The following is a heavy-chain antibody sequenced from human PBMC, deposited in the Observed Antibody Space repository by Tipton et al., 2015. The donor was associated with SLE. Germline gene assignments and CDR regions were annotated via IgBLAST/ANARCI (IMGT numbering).Heavy chain of an antibody. CDR3: ARLSSCIDDICYTGIDH. CDR2: IYTSGST. V-gene: IGHV4-61*02. J-gene: IGHJ4*02. CDR1: GYAISSGYH. Sequence: GLVKPSETLSLSCTVSGYAISSGYHWGWIRQPAGKGLEWNGRIYTSGSTNYNPSLKSRVTISVDTSKNQFSLKLSSVTAADTAVYYCARLSSCIDDICYTGIDHWGQGTPVTVSS. D-gene: IGHD2-8*01.